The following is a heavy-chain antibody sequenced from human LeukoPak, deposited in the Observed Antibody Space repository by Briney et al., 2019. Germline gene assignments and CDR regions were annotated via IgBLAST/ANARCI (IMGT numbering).Heavy chain of an antibody. Sequence: GASVKVSCKASGYTFTGYYMHWVRQAPGQGLEWMGWINPNSGGTNYAQKFQGRVTITRDTSISTAYMELSRLRSDDTAVYYCARDEYGIVAGSWFDPWGQGTLVTVSS. D-gene: IGHD2-15*01. CDR2: INPNSGGT. CDR3: ARDEYGIVAGSWFDP. V-gene: IGHV1-2*02. CDR1: GYTFTGYY. J-gene: IGHJ5*02.